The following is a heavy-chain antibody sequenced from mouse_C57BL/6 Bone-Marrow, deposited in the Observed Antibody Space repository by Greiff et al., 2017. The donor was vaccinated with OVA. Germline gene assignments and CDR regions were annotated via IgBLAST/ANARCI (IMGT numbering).Heavy chain of an antibody. Sequence: QVQLQQPGAELVKPGASVKLSCKASGYTFTSYWMQWVKQRPGQGLEWIGEIDPSDSYTNYNQKFKGKATLTVDTSSSTAYMQLSSLTSEDSAVYYCARLLYYFDYWGQGTTLTGSS. CDR2: IDPSDSYT. CDR1: GYTFTSYW. V-gene: IGHV1-50*01. J-gene: IGHJ2*01. CDR3: ARLLYYFDY.